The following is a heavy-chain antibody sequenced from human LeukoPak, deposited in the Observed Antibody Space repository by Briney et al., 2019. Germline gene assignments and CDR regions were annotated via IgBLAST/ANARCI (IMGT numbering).Heavy chain of an antibody. Sequence: GGSLRLSCAASGFTFSIFTMFWVRQAPGKGLGDVSSISNNGDNTYYANSVKGRFTISRDNSKNTLYLQLDNLRAEDMAVYYCARVDCRSTSCPFDYWGQGTLVTVS. J-gene: IGHJ4*02. CDR1: GFTFSIFT. CDR2: ISNNGDNT. CDR3: ARVDCRSTSCPFDY. V-gene: IGHV3-64*01. D-gene: IGHD2-2*01.